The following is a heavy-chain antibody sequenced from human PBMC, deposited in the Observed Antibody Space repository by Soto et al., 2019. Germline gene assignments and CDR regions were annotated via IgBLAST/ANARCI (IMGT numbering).Heavy chain of an antibody. J-gene: IGHJ5*02. CDR2: IYYTGSA. D-gene: IGHD1-26*01. Sequence: VQLQESGPGLVKPSQTLSLTCTVSSGSICSADYYWSWIRQPPGKGLEWIGYIYYTGSAYYNPSLKSRVTMSVDTSKNQFSLKVTSVTAADTAVYYCASGGSSNWFDPWGQGTLVTVSS. CDR3: ASGGSSNWFDP. CDR1: SGSICSADYY. V-gene: IGHV4-30-4*01.